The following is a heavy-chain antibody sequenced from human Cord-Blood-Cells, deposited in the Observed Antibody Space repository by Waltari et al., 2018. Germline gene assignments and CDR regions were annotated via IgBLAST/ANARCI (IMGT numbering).Heavy chain of an antibody. V-gene: IGHV1-2*02. D-gene: IGHD3-9*01. J-gene: IGHJ3*02. CDR2: INPTAGGT. CDR1: GYTFTGYY. CDR3: ARQPINRDAFDI. Sequence: QVQLVQSGAEVKKPGASVKVSCKASGYTFTGYYMHWVRQAPGQGLEWMGWINPTAGGTNYAQKLQGGVTITSDTSMSTAYMELSRLRSDDKAVYYCARQPINRDAFDIWGQGTMVTVSS.